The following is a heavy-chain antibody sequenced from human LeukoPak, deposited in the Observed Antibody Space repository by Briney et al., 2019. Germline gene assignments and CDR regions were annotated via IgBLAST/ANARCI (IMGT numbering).Heavy chain of an antibody. D-gene: IGHD2-15*01. CDR3: AKKQGSDYFYYLDV. Sequence: GGSLRLSCAASGFTFSFYAMSWVRQAPGKGLEWVSAISGSGATTYYADSVQGRFTISRDNSKKTVYLLMDGLRADDTAVYYCAKKQGSDYFYYLDVWGKGTTVTVSS. J-gene: IGHJ6*03. V-gene: IGHV3-23*01. CDR2: ISGSGATT. CDR1: GFTFSFYA.